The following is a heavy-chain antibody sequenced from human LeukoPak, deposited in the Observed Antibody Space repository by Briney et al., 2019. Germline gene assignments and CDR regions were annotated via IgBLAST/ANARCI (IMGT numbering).Heavy chain of an antibody. D-gene: IGHD6-13*01. V-gene: IGHV4-59*01. CDR3: ARGVYIAAAQYGY. CDR2: IYYSGTT. Sequence: SETPSLTCAVSGGSISSYYWSWIRQPPGKGLEWIGYIYYSGTTNYNPSLKSRVTISVDTSKNQFSLKLSSVTAADTAVYYCARGVYIAAAQYGYWGQGTLVTVSS. J-gene: IGHJ4*02. CDR1: GGSISSYY.